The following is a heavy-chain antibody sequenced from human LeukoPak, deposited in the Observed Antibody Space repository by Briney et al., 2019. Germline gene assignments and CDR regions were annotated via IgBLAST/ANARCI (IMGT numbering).Heavy chain of an antibody. J-gene: IGHJ3*02. V-gene: IGHV3-74*01. Sequence: GGSLRLSCAASGFTFSSYWMHWVRQAPGKGLVWVSRIKSGGSSTSYADSVKGRFTISRDNAKNTQYLQMNSLRAEDTAVYYCARVGAATYAFDIWGQGTMVTVSS. CDR3: ARVGAATYAFDI. CDR1: GFTFSSYW. D-gene: IGHD3-16*01. CDR2: IKSGGSST.